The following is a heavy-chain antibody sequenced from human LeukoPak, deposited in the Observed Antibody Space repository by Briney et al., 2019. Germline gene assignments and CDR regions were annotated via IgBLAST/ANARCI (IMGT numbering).Heavy chain of an antibody. CDR1: GDSVSSNSAA. Sequence: SQTLPLTCAISGDSVSSNSAAWHWIRQSPSRGLEWLGRTYYRSKWYNDYAVSVKSRTTINPDTSKNQFSLQLNSVTPEDTAVYYCARGLAEWRGAFTDYWGQGTLVTVSS. J-gene: IGHJ4*02. V-gene: IGHV6-1*01. CDR3: ARGLAEWRGAFTDY. D-gene: IGHD3-3*01. CDR2: TYYRSKWYN.